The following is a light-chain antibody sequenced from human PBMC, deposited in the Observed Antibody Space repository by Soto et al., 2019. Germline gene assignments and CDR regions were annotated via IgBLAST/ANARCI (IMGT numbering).Light chain of an antibody. CDR1: SSNIGNNY. CDR2: DNN. J-gene: IGLJ2*01. Sequence: QSVLTQPPSVSAAPGQKVTISCSGSSSNIGNNYVSWYQQLPGTAPKLLIYDNNKRPSGIPDRFSGSKSGTSATLGITGLQTGDEADYYCETLDSSLSAGVFGGGTKLTVL. V-gene: IGLV1-51*01. CDR3: ETLDSSLSAGV.